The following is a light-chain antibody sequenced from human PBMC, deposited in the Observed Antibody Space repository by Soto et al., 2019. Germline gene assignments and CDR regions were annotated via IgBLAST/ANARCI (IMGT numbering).Light chain of an antibody. CDR3: YSYTTTSTYV. J-gene: IGLJ1*01. CDR1: TSDVVGYHF. Sequence: HSVLTQAPSVSGSPGQSITLSCTGTTSDVVGYHFVSWYQQHPGKAPKLMIYEVTNRPSGVSDRFSGYKYGNTASLTISGLQAEDEADYYCYSYTTTSTYVFGSGTKVTV. V-gene: IGLV2-14*01. CDR2: EVT.